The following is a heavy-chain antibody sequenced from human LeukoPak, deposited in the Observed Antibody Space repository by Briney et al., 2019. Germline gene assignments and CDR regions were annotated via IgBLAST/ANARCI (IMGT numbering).Heavy chain of an antibody. D-gene: IGHD3-22*01. V-gene: IGHV3-30*03. CDR2: ISYDGSNN. J-gene: IGHJ4*02. Sequence: GALRLSCAASGFTFSSYGMHWVRQAPGKGLEWVAVISYDGSNNYYADSVKGRFTISRDNSKNTLYLQMNSLRAEETAAYYCARGLHFRVYDSSDYYPYWGQGTLVTVSS. CDR1: GFTFSSYG. CDR3: ARGLHFRVYDSSDYYPY.